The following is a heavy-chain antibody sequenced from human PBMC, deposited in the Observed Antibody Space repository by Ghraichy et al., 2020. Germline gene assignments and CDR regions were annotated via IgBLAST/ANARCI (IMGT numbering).Heavy chain of an antibody. CDR3: KGIAAAGVYYFDY. V-gene: IGHV3-49*04. CDR2: IRSKTYGGTT. J-gene: IGHJ4*02. D-gene: IGHD6-13*01. CDR1: GFTFGDYA. Sequence: GGSLRLSCTASGFTFGDYAMSWVRQAPGKGLEWVGFIRSKTYGGTTEYAASVKGRFTISRDDSKSIAYLQMNSLKTEDTAVYYCKGIAAAGVYYFDYWGQGTLVTVSS.